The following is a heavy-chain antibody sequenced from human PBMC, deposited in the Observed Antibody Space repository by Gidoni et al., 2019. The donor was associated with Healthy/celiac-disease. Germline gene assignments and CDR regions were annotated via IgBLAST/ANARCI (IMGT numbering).Heavy chain of an antibody. Sequence: NKYYADSVKGRFTISRDNSKNTLYLQMNSLRAEDTAVYYCARDWKDGSGSYFAIYYYYGMDVWGQGTTVTVSS. V-gene: IGHV3-30-3*01. CDR2: NK. J-gene: IGHJ6*02. CDR3: ARDWKDGSGSYFAIYYYYGMDV. D-gene: IGHD3-10*01.